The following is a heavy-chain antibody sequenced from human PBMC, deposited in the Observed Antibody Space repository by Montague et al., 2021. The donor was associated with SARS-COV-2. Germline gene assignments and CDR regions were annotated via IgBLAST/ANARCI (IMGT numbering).Heavy chain of an antibody. CDR1: GFSLSTSGMC. CDR3: ARICGATRGDAFDI. V-gene: IGHV2-70*01. J-gene: IGHJ3*02. CDR2: IDWDDDK. D-gene: IGHD1-26*01. Sequence: PPLVKPTQTLTLTCTFSGFSLSTSGMCVSWIRQPPGKALEWLALIDWDDDKYYSTSLKTRLTISKDTSKNQVVLTMTNMDPVDTATYYCARICGATRGDAFDIWGQGTMVTVSS.